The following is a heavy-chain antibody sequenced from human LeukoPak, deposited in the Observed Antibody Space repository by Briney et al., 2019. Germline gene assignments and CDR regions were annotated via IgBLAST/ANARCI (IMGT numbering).Heavy chain of an antibody. D-gene: IGHD3-22*01. V-gene: IGHV4-4*07. CDR3: AVGYYYDSSGYPLDY. J-gene: IGHJ4*02. Sequence: SETLSLTCTVSGGSISSYYWSWIRQPAGKGLEWIGRIYTSGSTNYNPSLKSRVTMSVDTSKNQFSLRLSSVTAADTAVYYCAVGYYYDSSGYPLDYWGQGTLVTVSS. CDR2: IYTSGST. CDR1: GGSISSYY.